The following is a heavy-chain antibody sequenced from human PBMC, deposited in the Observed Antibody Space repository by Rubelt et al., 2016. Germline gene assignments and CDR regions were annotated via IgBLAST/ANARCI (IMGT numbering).Heavy chain of an antibody. Sequence: QVQLQESGPGLVKPSETLSLTCSVSGGSISSYYWSWIRQPPGKGLEWIGYIYYSGSTNYNPSLKSRVTISVDKSKNQFSLKLSSVTAADTAVYYCARQIVVVPAALFDYWGQGTLVTVSS. V-gene: IGHV4-59*12. CDR3: ARQIVVVPAALFDY. CDR2: IYYSGST. J-gene: IGHJ4*02. CDR1: GGSISSYY. D-gene: IGHD2-2*01.